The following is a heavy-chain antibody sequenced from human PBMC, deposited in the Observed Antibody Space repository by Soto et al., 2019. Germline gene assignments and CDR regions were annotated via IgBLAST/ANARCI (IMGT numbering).Heavy chain of an antibody. CDR3: ARAPPSTIAAAAKREVHFDY. Sequence: GASVKVSCKSSGYTFTTYYMHWPRQAPGQGLEWMGIINPCGGSTSYAQKFQGRVTMTRDTSTSTVYMQLSSLRSEDTAVYYCARAPPSTIAAAAKREVHFDYWGQGTLVTVSS. V-gene: IGHV1-46*03. CDR1: GYTFTTYY. D-gene: IGHD6-13*01. CDR2: INPCGGST. J-gene: IGHJ4*02.